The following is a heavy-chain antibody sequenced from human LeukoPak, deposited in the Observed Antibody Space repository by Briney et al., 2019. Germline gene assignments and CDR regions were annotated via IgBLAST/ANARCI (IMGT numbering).Heavy chain of an antibody. Sequence: SETLSLTCTVSGGSISSYYWSWIRQPPGKGLEWIGYIYYSGSTNHNPSLKSRVTISVDTSKNQFSLKLSSVTAADTAVYYCARDRYSSSDRGDYYYGMDVWGQGTTVTVSS. J-gene: IGHJ6*02. CDR2: IYYSGST. D-gene: IGHD6-6*01. V-gene: IGHV4-59*01. CDR3: ARDRYSSSDRGDYYYGMDV. CDR1: GGSISSYY.